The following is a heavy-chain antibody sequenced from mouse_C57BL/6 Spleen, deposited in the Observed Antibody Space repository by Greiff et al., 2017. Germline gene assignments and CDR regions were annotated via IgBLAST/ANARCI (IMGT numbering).Heavy chain of an antibody. J-gene: IGHJ4*01. CDR2: IDPGNGGT. CDR3: TTCDYSSCCDAMDY. Sequence: VQLQQSGAELVRPGASVKLSCTASGFTITDDYMHWVKQRPEQGLEWIGWIDPGNGGTNYASKFQGKATMTADTSSNTAYLQLSSLTSEDTAVYYGTTCDYSSCCDAMDYWGQGTSVTVSS. D-gene: IGHD1-1*01. CDR1: GFTITDDY. V-gene: IGHV14-4*01.